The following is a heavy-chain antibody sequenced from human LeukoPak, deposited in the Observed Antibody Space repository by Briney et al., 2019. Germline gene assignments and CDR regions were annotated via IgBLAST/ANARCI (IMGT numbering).Heavy chain of an antibody. D-gene: IGHD3-3*01. Sequence: GRSLRLSCAASGFTFSSYAMHWVRQAPGKGLEWVAVISYDGSNEYYAGSVKGRFTISRDSSKNTLYLQMNSLRAEDTAVYYCARDTKDPWGQGTLVTVSS. J-gene: IGHJ5*02. CDR3: ARDTKDP. CDR1: GFTFSSYA. CDR2: ISYDGSNE. V-gene: IGHV3-30*04.